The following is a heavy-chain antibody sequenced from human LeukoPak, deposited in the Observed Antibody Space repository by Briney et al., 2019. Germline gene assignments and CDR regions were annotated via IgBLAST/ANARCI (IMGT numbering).Heavy chain of an antibody. CDR1: GYTFTSYD. D-gene: IGHD2-2*01. CDR2: MNPNSGNT. Sequence: ASVKVSCKASGYTFTSYDINWVRQATGQGLEWMGWMNPNSGNTGYAQKFQGRVTITADESTSTAYMELSSLRSEDTAVYYCARGNIVVVPAATVEYYFDYWGQGTLVTVSS. V-gene: IGHV1-8*01. CDR3: ARGNIVVVPAATVEYYFDY. J-gene: IGHJ4*02.